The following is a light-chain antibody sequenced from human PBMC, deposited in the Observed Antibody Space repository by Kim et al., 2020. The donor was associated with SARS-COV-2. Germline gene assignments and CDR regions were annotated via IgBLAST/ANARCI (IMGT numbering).Light chain of an antibody. Sequence: ASVGDRVSITCRASQGIGNCLVWLQQKPGKAPKSLIYSASGLLSGVSSRFSGSGSGTYFSLTITNLQPEDSATYYCQQCNNFPRTFGRGTKVDIK. CDR2: SAS. V-gene: IGKV1-16*01. J-gene: IGKJ1*01. CDR1: QGIGNC. CDR3: QQCNNFPRT.